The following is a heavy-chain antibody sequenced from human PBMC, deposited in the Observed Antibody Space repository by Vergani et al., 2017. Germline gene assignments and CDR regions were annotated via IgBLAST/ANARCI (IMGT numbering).Heavy chain of an antibody. CDR3: ARDFLTRVTTLDYYYMGV. CDR1: GFGFKNFA. J-gene: IGHJ6*03. CDR2: ISKDGTHD. Sequence: QVSLVESGGGVVQPGRSLTLTCSASGFGFKNFAMHWVRQAPGKGLEWVATISKDGTHDYYEPSVRGRFAVFRDNFKNTLYLEMNALRAEDTAGYYCARDFLTRVTTLDYYYMGVWGKGTTVTVSS. D-gene: IGHD1-1*01. V-gene: IGHV3-30*03.